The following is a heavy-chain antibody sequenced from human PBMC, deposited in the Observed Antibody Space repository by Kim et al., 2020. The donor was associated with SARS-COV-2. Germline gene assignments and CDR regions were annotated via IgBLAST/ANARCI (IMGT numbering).Heavy chain of an antibody. J-gene: IGHJ4*02. Sequence: GGSLRLSCAASGFFFSDYDLHWVRQAPGKGLQWVAVISYDGVRQYYADSVKGRFTISRDNSKNTLYLQMNGLRAEDTAIYYCARDFIRGVPDHFDYWGQGDLVSVSS. D-gene: IGHD3-10*01. CDR2: ISYDGVRQ. CDR3: ARDFIRGVPDHFDY. V-gene: IGHV3-30*04. CDR1: GFFFSDYD.